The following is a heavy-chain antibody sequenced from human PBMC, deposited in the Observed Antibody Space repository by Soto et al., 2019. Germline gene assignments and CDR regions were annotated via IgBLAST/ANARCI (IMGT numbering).Heavy chain of an antibody. CDR1: GGTFSSYA. CDR2: IIPIFGTA. D-gene: IGHD3-22*01. V-gene: IGHV1-69*13. Sequence: SVKVSCKASGGTFSSYAISWVRQAPGQGLEWMGGIIPIFGTANYAQKFQGRVTITADESTSTAYMELSSLRSEDTAVYYCASNGTYYYDSSGYPYYYYYYGMDVWGQGTTVTVSS. CDR3: ASNGTYYYDSSGYPYYYYYYGMDV. J-gene: IGHJ6*02.